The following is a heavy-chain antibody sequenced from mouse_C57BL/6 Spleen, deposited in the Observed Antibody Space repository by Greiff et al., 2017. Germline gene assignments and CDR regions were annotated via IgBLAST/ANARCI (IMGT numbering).Heavy chain of an antibody. J-gene: IGHJ2*01. CDR1: GYTFTDYY. Sequence: EVQLQQSGPELVKPGASVKISCKASGYTFTDYYMNWVKQSHGKSLEWIGDINPNNGGTSYNQKFKGKATLTVDNSSSTAYMELRSLTSEDSAGYDWARSENYWGQGTTLTVSS. CDR3: ARSENY. CDR2: INPNNGGT. V-gene: IGHV1-26*01.